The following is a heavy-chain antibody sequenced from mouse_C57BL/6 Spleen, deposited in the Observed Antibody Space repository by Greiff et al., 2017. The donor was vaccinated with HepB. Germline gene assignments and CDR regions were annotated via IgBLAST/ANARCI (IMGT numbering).Heavy chain of an antibody. V-gene: IGHV1-4*01. CDR1: GYTFTSYT. Sequence: VQLQQSGAELARPGASVKMSCKASGYTFTSYTMHWVKQRPGQGLEWIGYINPSSGYTKYNQKFKDKATLTADKSSSTAYMQLSSRTSEDSAVYYCASQGDYDVGAMDYWGQGTSVTVSS. CDR3: ASQGDYDVGAMDY. J-gene: IGHJ4*01. D-gene: IGHD2-4*01. CDR2: INPSSGYT.